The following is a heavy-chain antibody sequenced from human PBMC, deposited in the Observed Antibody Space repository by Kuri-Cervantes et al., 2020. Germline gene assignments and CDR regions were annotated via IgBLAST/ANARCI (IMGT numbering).Heavy chain of an antibody. CDR2: IIPIYDTA. CDR3: AREGYDFWSGSARTFFFDS. J-gene: IGHJ4*02. Sequence: SVKVSCKTSEDTFSSHAISWVRQAPGQGLEWIGSIIPIYDTAEYAQKFQGRVTTTADESTNTAYMELSSLRSEDTAVFYCAREGYDFWSGSARTFFFDSWGQGTLVTVSS. CDR1: EDTFSSHA. D-gene: IGHD3-3*01. V-gene: IGHV1-69*13.